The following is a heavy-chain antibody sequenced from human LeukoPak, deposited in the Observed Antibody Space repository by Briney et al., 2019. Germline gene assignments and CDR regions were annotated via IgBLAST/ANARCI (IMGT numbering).Heavy chain of an antibody. CDR1: GFTFSSYT. Sequence: PGGSLRLSCAASGFTFSSYTMNWVRQAPGKGLEWVSTVSDSFNKHYSDSVKGRFTISRDNAGNSLYLQMNSLRDEGTAVYYCARDGLHTAHFDYWGQGTLVTVSS. J-gene: IGHJ4*02. V-gene: IGHV3-48*02. CDR3: ARDGLHTAHFDY. CDR2: VSDSFNK. D-gene: IGHD5-18*01.